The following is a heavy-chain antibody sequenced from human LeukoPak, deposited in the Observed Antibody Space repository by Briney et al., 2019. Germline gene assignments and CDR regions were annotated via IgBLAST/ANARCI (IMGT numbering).Heavy chain of an antibody. J-gene: IGHJ4*02. CDR3: ARVSAAAGTGVEFDY. Sequence: SETLSLTCAVYGGSFSGYYWSWIRQPSGKGLEWIGEINHSGSTNYNPSLKSRVTISVDTSKNQFSLKLSSVTAADTAVYYCARVSAAAGTGVEFDYWGQGTLVTVSS. CDR1: GGSFSGYY. V-gene: IGHV4-34*01. D-gene: IGHD6-13*01. CDR2: INHSGST.